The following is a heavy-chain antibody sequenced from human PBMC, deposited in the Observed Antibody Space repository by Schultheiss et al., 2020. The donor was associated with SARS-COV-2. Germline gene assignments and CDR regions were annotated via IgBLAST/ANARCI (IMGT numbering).Heavy chain of an antibody. J-gene: IGHJ6*02. CDR1: GGSISSYY. V-gene: IGHV4-4*07. Sequence: SETLSLTCTVSGGSISSYYWSWIRQPPGKGLEWIGRIYSSGTTDYNSSLKSRVTMSVDTSTNQFSLKLTSVTAADTAVYYCARDLSRLWRHGMDVWGQGTTVTVSS. CDR2: IYSSGTT. CDR3: ARDLSRLWRHGMDV. D-gene: IGHD3-16*01.